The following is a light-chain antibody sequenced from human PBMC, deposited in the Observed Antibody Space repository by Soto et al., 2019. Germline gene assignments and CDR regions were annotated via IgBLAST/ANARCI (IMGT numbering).Light chain of an antibody. CDR3: QQYNSYSWT. CDR1: QNIIGW. Sequence: DIQMTQSPSTLSASVGDRVTITCRASQNIIGWLAWYQQKPGRAPKLLIYKASNLESGVPSRFSGSGSGTEFTLTISSLQPDDSATYYCQQYNSYSWTFGQGTKVDIK. CDR2: KAS. J-gene: IGKJ1*01. V-gene: IGKV1-5*03.